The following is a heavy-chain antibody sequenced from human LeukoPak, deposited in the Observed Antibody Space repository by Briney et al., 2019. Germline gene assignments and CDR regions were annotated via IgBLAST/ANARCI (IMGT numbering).Heavy chain of an antibody. CDR3: ARHRYYSGSGSPFSPTYYFDL. Sequence: KPSETLSLTCIVPGGSVSSFYWSWIRQPPGKGLEWIGYIYYSGSTNDNPSLKSRVTMSVDTSKNQFSLKLSSMTAADTAVYYCARHRYYSGSGSPFSPTYYFDLWGQGTLVTVSS. J-gene: IGHJ4*02. V-gene: IGHV4-59*08. D-gene: IGHD3-10*01. CDR1: GGSVSSFY. CDR2: IYYSGST.